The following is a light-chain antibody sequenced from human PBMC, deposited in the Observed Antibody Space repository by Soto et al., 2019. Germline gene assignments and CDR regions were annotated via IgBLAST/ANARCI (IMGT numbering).Light chain of an antibody. CDR2: DDS. V-gene: IGLV2-14*03. CDR1: SSDVGGYNY. J-gene: IGLJ1*01. CDR3: SSYTRSNTLRYV. Sequence: QSALTQPASVSGSPGQSITVSCTGTSSDVGGYNYVSWYQHHPGKAPKVMIYDDSNRPSGVSNRFSGSKSGNTASLTISGLRAEDEAEYYCSSYTRSNTLRYVFGTETKVTVL.